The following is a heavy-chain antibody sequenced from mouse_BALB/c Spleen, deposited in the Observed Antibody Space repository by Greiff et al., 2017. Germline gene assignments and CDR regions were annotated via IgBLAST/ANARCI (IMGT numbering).Heavy chain of an antibody. V-gene: IGHV5-4*02. Sequence: DVMLVESGGGLVKPGGSLKLSCAASGFTFSDYYMYWVRQTPEKRLEWVATISDGGSYTYYPDSVKGRFTISRDNAKNNLYLQMSSLKSEDTAMYYCARDRGTARFAYWGQGTLVTVSA. CDR3: ARDRGTARFAY. CDR2: ISDGGSYT. CDR1: GFTFSDYY. D-gene: IGHD1-2*01. J-gene: IGHJ3*01.